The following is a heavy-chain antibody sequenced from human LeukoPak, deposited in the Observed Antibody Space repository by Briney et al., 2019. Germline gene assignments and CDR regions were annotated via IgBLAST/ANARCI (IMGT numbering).Heavy chain of an antibody. CDR1: GGSISSYY. J-gene: IGHJ3*02. Sequence: SETLSLTCTVSGGSISSYYWSWIRQPPGKGLEWIGFIYYSGSTNYNPSLKSRVTISVDTSKNQFSLKLSSVTAADTAVYYCASGTYCSSTSCYGVGAFDIWGQGTMVTVSS. CDR3: ASGTYCSSTSCYGVGAFDI. D-gene: IGHD2-2*01. V-gene: IGHV4-59*01. CDR2: IYYSGST.